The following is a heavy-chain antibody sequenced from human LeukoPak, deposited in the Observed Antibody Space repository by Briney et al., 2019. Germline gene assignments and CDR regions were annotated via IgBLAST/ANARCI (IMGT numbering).Heavy chain of an antibody. CDR2: ISSPSHGI. CDR1: GFTLTSYS. Sequence: GGSLRLSCVASGFTLTSYSMNWFRQPPGKGLEWVSWISSPSHGIYYADSVKGRFTISRDNAKNSLYLQMNSLRAEDTAVYYCARDLHLSLDYWGQGTLVTVSS. J-gene: IGHJ4*02. V-gene: IGHV3-21*05. CDR3: ARDLHLSLDY. D-gene: IGHD3-16*01.